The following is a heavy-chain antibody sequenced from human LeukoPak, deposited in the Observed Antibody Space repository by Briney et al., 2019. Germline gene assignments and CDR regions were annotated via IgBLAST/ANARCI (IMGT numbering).Heavy chain of an antibody. Sequence: GALRLSCAASGFTFSSYGMHWVRPAPGKGLEWVAVIWYDGSNKYYADSVKGRFTISRDNSKNTLYLQMNSLRAEDTAVYYCAKEMVDTAMVIPNAFDIWGQGTMVTVSS. D-gene: IGHD5-18*01. CDR3: AKEMVDTAMVIPNAFDI. J-gene: IGHJ3*02. V-gene: IGHV3-33*06. CDR2: IWYDGSNK. CDR1: GFTFSSYG.